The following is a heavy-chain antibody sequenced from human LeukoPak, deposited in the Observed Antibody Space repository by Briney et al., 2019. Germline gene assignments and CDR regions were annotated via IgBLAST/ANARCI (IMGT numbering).Heavy chain of an antibody. V-gene: IGHV4-34*01. D-gene: IGHD1-1*01. CDR2: INHSGST. J-gene: IGHJ5*02. CDR1: GGSFSGYY. CDR3: ARGDPRQHWFDP. Sequence: PSETLSLTCAVYGGSFSGYYWSWIRQPPGKGLEWIGEINHSGSTNYNPSLKSRVTISVDTSKNQFSLKLSSVTAADTAVYYCARGDPRQHWFDPWGRGTLVTVSS.